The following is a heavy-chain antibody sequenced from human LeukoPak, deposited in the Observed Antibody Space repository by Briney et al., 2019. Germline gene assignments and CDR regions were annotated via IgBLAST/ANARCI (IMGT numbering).Heavy chain of an antibody. D-gene: IGHD5-12*01. CDR3: ACTSGYDFSSYYYYMDV. V-gene: IGHV3-21*01. Sequence: PGGSLRLSCAASGFTFSSYSMNWVRQAPGKGLEWVSSISSGSSCIYYADSVKGRFTISRDNAKNSLYLQMNSLSAEDTAVYYCACTSGYDFSSYYYYMDVWGKGTTVTVSS. CDR1: GFTFSSYS. CDR2: ISSGSSCI. J-gene: IGHJ6*03.